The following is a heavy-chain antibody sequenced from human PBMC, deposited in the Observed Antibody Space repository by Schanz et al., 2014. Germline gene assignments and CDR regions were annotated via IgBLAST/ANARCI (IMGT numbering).Heavy chain of an antibody. CDR3: ARDRVQYSSGWYSDS. J-gene: IGHJ4*02. CDR2: ISSSSTYI. D-gene: IGHD6-19*01. CDR1: GFTFSTYS. Sequence: VQLVESGGGVVQPGRSLRLSCVASGFTFSTYSMGWVRQAPGKGLEWVSSISSSSTYIYYADSVKGRFTISRDNAKNSLYLQMSSLRAEDTAVYYCARDRVQYSSGWYSDSWGQGTLVTVSS. V-gene: IGHV3-21*01.